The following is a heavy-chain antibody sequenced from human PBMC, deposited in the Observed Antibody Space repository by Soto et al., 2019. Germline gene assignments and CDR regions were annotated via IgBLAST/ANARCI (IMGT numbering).Heavy chain of an antibody. CDR2: INPSGGSR. D-gene: IGHD2-15*01. V-gene: IGHV1-46*01. CDR3: ARDRQTDRGGDYYYYGMDV. CDR1: GYTFTSYH. J-gene: IGHJ6*02. Sequence: ASVKVSCKASGYTFTSYHMHWVRRAPGQGLEWMGVINPSGGSRSYAQKFQDRVTMTRDTSTSTLYMELSSLRSEDTAVYYCARDRQTDRGGDYYYYGMDVWGQGTTVTVSS.